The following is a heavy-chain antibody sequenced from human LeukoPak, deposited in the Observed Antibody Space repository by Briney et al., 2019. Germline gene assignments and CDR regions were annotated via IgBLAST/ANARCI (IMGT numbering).Heavy chain of an antibody. V-gene: IGHV1-3*01. D-gene: IGHD6-19*01. J-gene: IGHJ4*02. Sequence: GASVKVSCKASGYTFTSYAMHWVRQAPGQRLEWMEWINAGNGNTKYSQKFQGRVTITRDTSASTAYMELSSLRSEDTAVYYCAREGQQWLVAELDYWGQGTLVTVSS. CDR1: GYTFTSYA. CDR3: AREGQQWLVAELDY. CDR2: INAGNGNT.